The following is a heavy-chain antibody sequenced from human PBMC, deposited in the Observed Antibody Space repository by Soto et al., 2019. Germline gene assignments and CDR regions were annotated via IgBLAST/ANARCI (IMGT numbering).Heavy chain of an antibody. D-gene: IGHD5-12*01. Sequence: ASVKVSCKASGYTFSDLYIHCVRQAPGQGLEWVGWINPYSGETDYARRFQGRVAMTRDTSINTAYMELSRLKSDDTAIYYCARDGYNTLRIDSWGQGTLVTVSS. J-gene: IGHJ4*02. V-gene: IGHV1-2*02. CDR2: INPYSGET. CDR1: GYTFSDLY. CDR3: ARDGYNTLRIDS.